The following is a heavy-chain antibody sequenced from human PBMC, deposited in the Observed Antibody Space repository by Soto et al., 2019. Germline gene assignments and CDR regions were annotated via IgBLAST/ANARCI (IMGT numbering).Heavy chain of an antibody. CDR1: GGTFSSYT. CDR3: ASDQPIHPTYFDY. D-gene: IGHD5-18*01. J-gene: IGHJ4*02. V-gene: IGHV1-69*02. Sequence: ASVKVSCKASGGTFSSYTISWVRQAPGQGLEWMGRIIPILGIANYAQKFQGRVTITADKSTSTAYMELSSLRSEDTAVYYCASDQPIHPTYFDYGGQGTLVTVSS. CDR2: IIPILGIA.